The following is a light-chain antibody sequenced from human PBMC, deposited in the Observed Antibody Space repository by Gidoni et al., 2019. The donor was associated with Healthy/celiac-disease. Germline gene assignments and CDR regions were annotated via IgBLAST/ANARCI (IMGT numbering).Light chain of an antibody. Sequence: DIVMTQSQLSLPVTPGEPASISCRSSQSLLHSNGYNYLDWYLQKPGQSPQLLIYLGSNRASGVPDRFSGSGSGTDFTLKISRVEAEDVGVYYCMQALQTPQVTFGQGTRLEIK. CDR2: LGS. CDR1: QSLLHSNGYNY. J-gene: IGKJ5*01. V-gene: IGKV2-28*01. CDR3: MQALQTPQVT.